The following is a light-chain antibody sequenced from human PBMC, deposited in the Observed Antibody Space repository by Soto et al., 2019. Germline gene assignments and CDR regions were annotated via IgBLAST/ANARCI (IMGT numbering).Light chain of an antibody. CDR2: LGS. V-gene: IGKV2-28*01. Sequence: DIVMTQSPLSLPVTPGEPASISCRSSQSLLYNDVYNYLDWYLQKPGQSPQLLVYLGSNRASGVPDRCSGSGSGTDFTLKISRVEAEDVGVYYCKQALQTPVFGQGTKLEIK. CDR1: QSLLYNDVYNY. J-gene: IGKJ2*01. CDR3: KQALQTPV.